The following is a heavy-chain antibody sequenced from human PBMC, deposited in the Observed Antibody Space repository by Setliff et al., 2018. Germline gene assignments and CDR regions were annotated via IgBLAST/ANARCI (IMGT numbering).Heavy chain of an antibody. V-gene: IGHV3-23*01. Sequence: PGGSLRLSCAVSGFSFSTSAMTWVRQAPGKGLEWVSAISIGGDKTYYSDSVKGRFTISRDNAKNMLYLQMNSLRVEDTAVYYCARDVFCSGGSCDNWFDPWGQGTLVTVSS. CDR3: ARDVFCSGGSCDNWFDP. J-gene: IGHJ5*02. CDR2: ISIGGDKT. D-gene: IGHD2-15*01. CDR1: GFSFSTSA.